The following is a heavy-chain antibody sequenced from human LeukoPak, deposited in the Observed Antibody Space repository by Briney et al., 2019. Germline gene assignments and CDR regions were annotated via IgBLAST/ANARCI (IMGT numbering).Heavy chain of an antibody. CDR2: ISGSGGST. D-gene: IGHD6-19*01. CDR3: AKSVQWLVNEYFQH. J-gene: IGHJ1*01. V-gene: IGHV3-23*01. Sequence: PGGSLRLSCAASGFTFSSYAMSWVRQAPGKGLEWVAAISGSGGSTYYADSVKGRFTISRDNSKNTLYLQMNSLRAEDTAVYYCAKSVQWLVNEYFQHWGQGTLVTVSS. CDR1: GFTFSSYA.